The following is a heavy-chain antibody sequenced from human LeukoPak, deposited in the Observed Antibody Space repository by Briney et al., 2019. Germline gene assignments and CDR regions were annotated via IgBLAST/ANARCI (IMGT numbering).Heavy chain of an antibody. CDR1: GFTFSSYA. Sequence: GGSLRLSCAASGFTFSSYAMHWVRQAPGKGLEWVAVISYDGSNKYYADSVKGRFTISRDNSKNTLYLQMNSLRAEDTAVYYCARDNPDSGSQYYFDYWGQGTLVTVSS. CDR3: ARDNPDSGSQYYFDY. V-gene: IGHV3-30-3*01. J-gene: IGHJ4*02. CDR2: ISYDGSNK. D-gene: IGHD1-26*01.